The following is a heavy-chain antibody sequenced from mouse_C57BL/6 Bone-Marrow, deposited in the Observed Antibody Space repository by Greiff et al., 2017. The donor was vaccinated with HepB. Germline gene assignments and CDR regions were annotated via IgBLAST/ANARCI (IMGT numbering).Heavy chain of an antibody. CDR2: INPSSGYT. D-gene: IGHD2-4*01. CDR3: AWWGFYYDYDDGFFFAY. Sequence: VQLQQSGAELAKPGASVKLSCKASGYTFTSYWMHWVKQRPGQGLEWIGYINPSSGYTKYNQKFKDKATLTADKSASTAYMQLSSLTYEDSAVYYCAWWGFYYDYDDGFFFAYWGQGTLVTVSA. CDR1: GYTFTSYW. V-gene: IGHV1-7*01. J-gene: IGHJ3*01.